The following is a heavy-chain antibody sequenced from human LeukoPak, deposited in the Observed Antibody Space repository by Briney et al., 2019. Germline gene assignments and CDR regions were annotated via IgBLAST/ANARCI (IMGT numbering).Heavy chain of an antibody. CDR1: GYSISTGYY. CDR3: VRVPYYHDSGSYHPRFFDY. J-gene: IGHJ4*02. D-gene: IGHD3-10*01. Sequence: SETLSLTCAVSGYSISTGYYWGWIRQPPGKGLEWIRSIYHSGSSNYNPSLGSRATISVDTSKNQFSLRLSSVTAAYTAVYYCVRVPYYHDSGSYHPRFFDYWGQGTLVTVSS. CDR2: IYHSGSS. V-gene: IGHV4-38-2*01.